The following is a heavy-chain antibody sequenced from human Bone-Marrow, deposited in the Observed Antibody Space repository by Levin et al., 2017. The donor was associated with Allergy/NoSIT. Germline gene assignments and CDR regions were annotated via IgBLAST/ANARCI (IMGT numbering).Heavy chain of an antibody. CDR1: GFTFSSYG. J-gene: IGHJ4*02. Sequence: PGGSLRLSCAASGFTFSSYGMHWVRQAPGKGLEWVAVISYDGSNKYYADSVKGRFTISRDNSKNTLYLQMNSLRAEDTAVYYCVRSYSYGPYFDYWGQGTLVTVSS. CDR3: VRSYSYGPYFDY. D-gene: IGHD5-18*01. V-gene: IGHV3-30*03. CDR2: ISYDGSNK.